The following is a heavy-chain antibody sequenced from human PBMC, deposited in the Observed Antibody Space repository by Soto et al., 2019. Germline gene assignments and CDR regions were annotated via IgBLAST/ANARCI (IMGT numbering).Heavy chain of an antibody. V-gene: IGHV3-13*01. CDR2: IGTSGDT. Sequence: LRLSCAASGFTFSTYDMHWVRQATGKGLEWVSSIGTSGDTDYPVSVRGRFTISRENAKNSLYLQMNSLRAGDTAVYYCARVGLRGYDYWGQGTLVTVSS. D-gene: IGHD5-12*01. J-gene: IGHJ4*02. CDR1: GFTFSTYD. CDR3: ARVGLRGYDY.